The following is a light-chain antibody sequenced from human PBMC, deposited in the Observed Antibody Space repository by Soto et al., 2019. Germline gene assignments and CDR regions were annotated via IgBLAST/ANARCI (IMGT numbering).Light chain of an antibody. V-gene: IGKV3-15*01. CDR1: PSVSSN. Sequence: EIVLTQSPGTLSLSPGERATLSCRASPSVSSNLAWYQQKPGQAPRLLISGASTRATGIPARFGGRGSGTEFTLTISSLQSEDFAVYYCQQYSNWPVTFGGGTKVDNK. CDR3: QQYSNWPVT. CDR2: GAS. J-gene: IGKJ4*01.